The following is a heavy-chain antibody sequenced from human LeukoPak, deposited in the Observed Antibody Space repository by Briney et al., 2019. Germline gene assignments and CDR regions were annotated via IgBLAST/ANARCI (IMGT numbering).Heavy chain of an antibody. Sequence: SETLSLTCAVYGGSFSGYYWSWIRQPPGKGLEWIGEINHSGSTNYNPSLKSRVTISVDTSKNQFSLKLSSVTAADTAVYYCSRGDYGDFPEYFDYWDQGTLVTVSS. D-gene: IGHD4-17*01. CDR2: INHSGST. CDR1: GGSFSGYY. CDR3: SRGDYGDFPEYFDY. J-gene: IGHJ4*02. V-gene: IGHV4-34*01.